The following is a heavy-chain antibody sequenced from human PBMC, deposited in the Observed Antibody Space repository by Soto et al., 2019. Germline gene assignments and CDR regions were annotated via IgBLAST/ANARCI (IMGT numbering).Heavy chain of an antibody. Sequence: SETLSLTCTVSGGSISSYYWSWIRQPPGKGLEWIGYIYYSGSTNYNPSLKSRVTISVDTPKNQFSLKLSSVTAADTAVYYCARLDLSSSWYSAVYYWGQGTLVTVSS. CDR2: IYYSGST. CDR3: ARLDLSSSWYSAVYY. V-gene: IGHV4-59*08. CDR1: GGSISSYY. J-gene: IGHJ4*02. D-gene: IGHD6-13*01.